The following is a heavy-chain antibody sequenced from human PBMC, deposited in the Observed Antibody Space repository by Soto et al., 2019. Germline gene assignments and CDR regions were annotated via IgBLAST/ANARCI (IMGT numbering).Heavy chain of an antibody. D-gene: IGHD6-13*01. CDR1: GGTFSSYT. CDR2: IIPILGIA. Sequence: ASVKVSCKASGGTFSSYTISWVRQAPGQGLEWMGRIIPILGIANYAQKFQGRVTITADKSTSTAYMELSSLRSEDTAVYYCARGRASSIAADAFDIWGQGTMVTVSS. J-gene: IGHJ3*02. CDR3: ARGRASSIAADAFDI. V-gene: IGHV1-69*02.